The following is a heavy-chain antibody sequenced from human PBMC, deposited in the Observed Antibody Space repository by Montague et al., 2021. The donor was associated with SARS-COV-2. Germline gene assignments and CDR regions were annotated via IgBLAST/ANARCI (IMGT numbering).Heavy chain of an antibody. D-gene: IGHD3-10*01. Sequence: CAISGDSVSSNSAAWNWIRQSPSRGLEWLGRTYYRSKWYNDYAVSVKSRITINPDTSKNQFSLQLNSVTPEDTAVYYCARCLWFGELLSLYYYYGMDVWGQGTTVTVSS. V-gene: IGHV6-1*01. J-gene: IGHJ6*02. CDR1: GDSVSSNSAA. CDR3: ARCLWFGELLSLYYYYGMDV. CDR2: TYYRSKWYN.